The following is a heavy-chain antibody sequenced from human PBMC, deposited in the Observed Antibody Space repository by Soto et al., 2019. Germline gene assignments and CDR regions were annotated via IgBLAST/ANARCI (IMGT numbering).Heavy chain of an antibody. V-gene: IGHV3-48*01. CDR2: ISSSSSTI. D-gene: IGHD3-10*01. J-gene: IGHJ4*02. CDR3: ARANYYGSPGDFDY. Sequence: PGGSLRLSCAASGFTFSSSWMHWVRQAPGKGLEWVSYISSSSSTIYYADSVKGRFTISRDNAKNSLYLQMNSLRAEDTAVYYCARANYYGSPGDFDYWGQGTLVTVSS. CDR1: GFTFSSSW.